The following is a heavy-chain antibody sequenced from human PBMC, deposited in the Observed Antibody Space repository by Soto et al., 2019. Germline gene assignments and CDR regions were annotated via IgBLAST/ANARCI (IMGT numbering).Heavy chain of an antibody. CDR1: GGSISSSNW. V-gene: IGHV4-4*02. D-gene: IGHD3-3*01. Sequence: QVQLQESGPGLVKPSGTLSLTCAVSGGSISSSNWWSWVRQPPGKGLEWIGEIYHSGSTNYNPSLKSRVTISVDKAKNQFSLKLSSVTAADTAVYYCARDLRDTILLWAYGMDVWGQGTTVTVSS. CDR2: IYHSGST. CDR3: ARDLRDTILLWAYGMDV. J-gene: IGHJ6*02.